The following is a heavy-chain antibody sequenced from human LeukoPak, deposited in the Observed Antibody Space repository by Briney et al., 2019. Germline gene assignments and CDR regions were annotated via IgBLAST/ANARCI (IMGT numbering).Heavy chain of an antibody. CDR3: ATLSSSWRRLFDY. D-gene: IGHD6-13*01. CDR2: IGSSGSTI. Sequence: PGGSLRLSCAASGFTFSDYYMSWIRQAPGKGLEWVSYIGSSGSTIYYADSVKGRFTISRDNAKNSLYLQMNSLRAEDTAVYYCATLSSSWRRLFDYWGQGTLVTVSS. CDR1: GFTFSDYY. V-gene: IGHV3-11*04. J-gene: IGHJ4*02.